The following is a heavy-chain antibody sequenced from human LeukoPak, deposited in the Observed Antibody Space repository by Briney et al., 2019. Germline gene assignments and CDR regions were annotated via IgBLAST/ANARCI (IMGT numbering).Heavy chain of an antibody. CDR1: GFSFGRYG. Sequence: GGSLRLSRAASGFSFGRYGMSSVRQAPGQGLDWVSSVSDSSRIDIRYADSVKGRFTISRDNAKNSLYLQMNSLRAEDTAVYYCAIDLAGEDDAFDIWGQGTMVTVSS. CDR2: VSDSSRID. V-gene: IGHV3-21*01. J-gene: IGHJ3*02. CDR3: AIDLAGEDDAFDI. D-gene: IGHD3-10*01.